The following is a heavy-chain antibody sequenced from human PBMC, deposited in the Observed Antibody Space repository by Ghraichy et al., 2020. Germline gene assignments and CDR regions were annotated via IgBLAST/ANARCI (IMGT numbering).Heavy chain of an antibody. CDR2: INEDGTGK. CDR3: ARDLFSGSYSGDF. D-gene: IGHD1-26*01. CDR1: GFNVNSYW. J-gene: IGHJ4*02. V-gene: IGHV3-7*03. Sequence: GGSLRLSCGVTGFNVNSYWMSWVRQDPGKGLEWVANINEDGTGKYYVDSVKDRFTISRDTAKNSLYLQMNSLRAEDTAVYYCARDLFSGSYSGDFWGQGTLVTVSS.